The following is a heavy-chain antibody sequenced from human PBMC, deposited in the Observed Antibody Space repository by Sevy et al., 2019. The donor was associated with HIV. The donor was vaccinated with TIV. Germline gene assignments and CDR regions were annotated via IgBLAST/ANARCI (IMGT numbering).Heavy chain of an antibody. CDR1: DYSITSGSF. Sequence: SETLSLTCIVSDYSITSGSFWGWVRQPPGKGLEWIARIYHRGNTDHNPSLKSRVSMSVDTSNNQFSLKLKSVTAADTAVYYCASLSVALSDYDYFDYWGQGILVTVSS. J-gene: IGHJ4*02. CDR3: ASLSVALSDYDYFDY. V-gene: IGHV4-38-2*02. D-gene: IGHD3-16*01. CDR2: IYHRGNT.